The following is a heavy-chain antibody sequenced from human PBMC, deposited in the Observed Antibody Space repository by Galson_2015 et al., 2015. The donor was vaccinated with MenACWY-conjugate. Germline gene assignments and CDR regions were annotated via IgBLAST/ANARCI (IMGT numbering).Heavy chain of an antibody. J-gene: IGHJ5*02. Sequence: SVKVSCKASGSTFTNYALHWMRQAPGQRLEWMGWINVGSGNTRSSQKFQGRVTITTDTSASTAYMELSSLRSEDTAVYYCARAHLGSSYDYFDPWGQGTLVTVSS. D-gene: IGHD5-18*01. V-gene: IGHV1-3*01. CDR3: ARAHLGSSYDYFDP. CDR1: GSTFTNYA. CDR2: INVGSGNT.